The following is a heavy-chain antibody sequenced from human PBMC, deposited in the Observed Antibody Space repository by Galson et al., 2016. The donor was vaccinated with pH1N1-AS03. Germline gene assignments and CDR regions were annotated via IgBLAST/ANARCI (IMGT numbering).Heavy chain of an antibody. CDR3: AKGLRGGYDFGVVDY. J-gene: IGHJ4*02. CDR1: GFTFSGYA. Sequence: SLRLSCAASGFTFSGYAMSWVRQAPGKGLEWVAIVSDSGGATFYADSVKGRFTISRDNYKNTLSLQMNSLGVEDTAIYYCAKGLRGGYDFGVVDYWGQGTLVSVSS. CDR2: VSDSGGAT. D-gene: IGHD5-12*01. V-gene: IGHV3-23*01.